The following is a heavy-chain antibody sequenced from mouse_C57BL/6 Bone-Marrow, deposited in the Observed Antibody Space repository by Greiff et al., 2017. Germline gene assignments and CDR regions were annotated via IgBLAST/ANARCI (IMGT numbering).Heavy chain of an antibody. CDR3: AREGLTIAY. J-gene: IGHJ3*01. Sequence: EVQLQQSGPGLVKPSQSLSLTCSVTGYSITSGYYWNWIRQFPGNKLEWMGYISYDGSNNYNPSLKNRISITRDTSKNQFFLKLNSVTTEDTATYYCAREGLTIAYWGQGTLVTVSA. CDR1: GYSITSGYY. CDR2: ISYDGSN. V-gene: IGHV3-6*01.